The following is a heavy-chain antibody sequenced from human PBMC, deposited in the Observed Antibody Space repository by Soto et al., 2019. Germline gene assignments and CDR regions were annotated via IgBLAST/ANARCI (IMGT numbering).Heavy chain of an antibody. Sequence: GGSLRLSCAASGFTFSVYWMSWVRQAPGKGLEWVANIKLDGSEKDYVDSVKGRFTISRDNAKKSLYLQMNSLRAEDTAVYYCARVGGFCSGGSCQVLFFDSWGQGALVTVSS. CDR1: GFTFSVYW. V-gene: IGHV3-7*01. CDR3: ARVGGFCSGGSCQVLFFDS. D-gene: IGHD2-15*01. CDR2: IKLDGSEK. J-gene: IGHJ4*02.